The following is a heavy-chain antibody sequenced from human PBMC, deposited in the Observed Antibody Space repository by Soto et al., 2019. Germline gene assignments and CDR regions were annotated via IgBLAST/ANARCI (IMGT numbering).Heavy chain of an antibody. CDR1: GGTFSSYA. CDR3: ARDRFAGYSSGWKEPGYYYGMDV. J-gene: IGHJ6*02. D-gene: IGHD6-19*01. V-gene: IGHV1-69*06. Sequence: QVQLVQSGAEVKKPGSSVKVSCTASGGTFSSYAISWVRQAPGQGLEWMGGIIPIFGTANYAQKFQGRVTITADKSTSTAYMELSSLRSEDTAVYYCARDRFAGYSSGWKEPGYYYGMDVWGQGTTVTVSS. CDR2: IIPIFGTA.